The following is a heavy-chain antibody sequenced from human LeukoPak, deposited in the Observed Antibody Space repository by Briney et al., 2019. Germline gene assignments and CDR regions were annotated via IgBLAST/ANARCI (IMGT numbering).Heavy chain of an antibody. D-gene: IGHD6-19*01. CDR2: ISPASNTI. V-gene: IGHV3-48*04. J-gene: IGHJ4*02. CDR3: ARGYSSGLHFDY. CDR1: GFAFNTYA. Sequence: AGGSLRLSCITSGFAFNTYAMHWVRQAPGKGLEWISYISPASNTIYYADSVKGRFTISRDNAKNTLYLQMNSLRAEDTAVYYCARGYSSGLHFDYWGQGTLVTVSS.